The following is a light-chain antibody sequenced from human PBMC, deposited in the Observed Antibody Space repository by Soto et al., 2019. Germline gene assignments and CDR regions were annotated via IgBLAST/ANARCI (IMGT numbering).Light chain of an antibody. CDR3: QPYDSWPRT. J-gene: IGKJ4*01. CDR1: QSVSSYY. V-gene: IGKV3-20*01. Sequence: EIVLTNSGGTLSLSQGKRAMLSCRASQSVSSYYLAWYQQKPGQAPRLLIYAASSRATGIPDRFSGSGSGTDFTLTINRLQSEDFAVYYCQPYDSWPRTFGEGTKVDI. CDR2: AAS.